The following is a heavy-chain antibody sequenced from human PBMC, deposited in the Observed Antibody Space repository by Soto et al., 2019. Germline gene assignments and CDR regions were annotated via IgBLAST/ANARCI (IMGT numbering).Heavy chain of an antibody. CDR2: ISSSSSYI. V-gene: IGHV3-21*01. Sequence: GGSLRLSCAASGFTFSSYSMNWVRQAPGKGLEWVSSISSSSSYIYYADSVKGRFTISRDNAKNSLYLQMNSLRAEDTAVYYCARDGYCSGGSCYLSYYYYGMDVWGQGTTVTVSS. CDR3: ARDGYCSGGSCYLSYYYYGMDV. CDR1: GFTFSSYS. D-gene: IGHD2-15*01. J-gene: IGHJ6*02.